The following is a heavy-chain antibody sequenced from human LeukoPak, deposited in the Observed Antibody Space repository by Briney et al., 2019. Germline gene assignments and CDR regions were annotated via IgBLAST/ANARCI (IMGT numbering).Heavy chain of an antibody. J-gene: IGHJ4*02. CDR3: ARSTYSSSWNLDY. D-gene: IGHD6-13*01. CDR1: GGSISSYY. CDR2: IYYSGST. Sequence: PSETLSLTCTVSGGSISSYYWSWIRQPPGKGLEWIGYIYYSGSTNYNPSLKSRVTISVDTSKNQFSLKLSSVTAADTAVYYCARSTYSSSWNLDYWGQGTLVTVSS. V-gene: IGHV4-59*01.